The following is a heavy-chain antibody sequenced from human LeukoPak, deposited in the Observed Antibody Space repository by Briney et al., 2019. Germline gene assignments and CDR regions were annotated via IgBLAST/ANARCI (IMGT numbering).Heavy chain of an antibody. V-gene: IGHV3-21*06. J-gene: IGHJ6*03. CDR3: ARQKAVVVVAATPDEDYGDYVDYYYYMDV. Sequence: PGGSLRLSCAASGFTFSSYSMNWVRQAPGKGLEWVSSISSSSSYIYYADSVKGRFTISRDNAKNSLSLQIKSLRAEDTAVYYCARQKAVVVVAATPDEDYGDYVDYYYYMDVWGKGTTVTVSS. D-gene: IGHD2-15*01. CDR1: GFTFSSYS. CDR2: ISSSSSYI.